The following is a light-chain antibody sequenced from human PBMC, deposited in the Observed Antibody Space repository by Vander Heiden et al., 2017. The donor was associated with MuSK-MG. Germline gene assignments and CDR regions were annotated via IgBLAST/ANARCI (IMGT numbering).Light chain of an antibody. CDR2: KAF. Sequence: DIQVTQSPSTLSASVGDRVTITCRASQSISPWLAWYQQKPGKAPKLLIYKAFSSDSGVPSRFSGGGSGTDFTLTIRSLKPDDFATYYCQQDNNYPWAFGQGTKVEIK. CDR1: QSISPW. V-gene: IGKV1-5*03. J-gene: IGKJ1*01. CDR3: QQDNNYPWA.